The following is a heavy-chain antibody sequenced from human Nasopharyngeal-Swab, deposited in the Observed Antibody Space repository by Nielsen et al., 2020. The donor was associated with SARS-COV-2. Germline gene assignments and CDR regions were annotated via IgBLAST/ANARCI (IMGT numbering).Heavy chain of an antibody. CDR2: ISESGGST. D-gene: IGHD3-10*01. Sequence: GESLKISCAASGFTFKTYAMTWVRQAPGKGLEWVSVISESGGSTSYKDSVKGRFTISRDNSKSTLYLQMNSLRAEDTAVYYCAKTNSGSYCNWGQGTLVTVSS. CDR3: AKTNSGSYCN. J-gene: IGHJ4*02. V-gene: IGHV3-23*01. CDR1: GFTFKTYA.